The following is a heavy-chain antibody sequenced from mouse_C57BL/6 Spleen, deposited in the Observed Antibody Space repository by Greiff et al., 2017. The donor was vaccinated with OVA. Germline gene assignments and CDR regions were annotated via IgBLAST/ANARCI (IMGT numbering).Heavy chain of an antibody. CDR1: GFNIKDYY. D-gene: IGHD1-1*01. CDR2: IDPEDGET. J-gene: IGHJ2*01. V-gene: IGHV14-2*01. CDR3: AYLYFSGSSYVDY. Sequence: VQLKESGAELVKPGASVKLSCTASGFNIKDYYMHWVKQRTEQGLEWIGRIDPEDGETKYAPKFQGKATITADTSSNTAYLQLSSLTSEDTAVYYWAYLYFSGSSYVDYWGQVTTLPVSS.